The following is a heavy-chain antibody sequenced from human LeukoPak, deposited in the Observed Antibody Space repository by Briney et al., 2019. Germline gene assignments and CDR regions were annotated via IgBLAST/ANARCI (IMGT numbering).Heavy chain of an antibody. Sequence: ASVKVSCKASGYTFTNYGISWVRQAPGQGLEWMGWISAYNGNTNYAQKLQGRVTVTTDTSTSTAYMELRSLRSDDAAVYYCASSGSGSYYQYWGRGTLVTVSS. CDR3: ASSGSGSYYQY. CDR2: ISAYNGNT. D-gene: IGHD3-10*01. V-gene: IGHV1-18*01. J-gene: IGHJ4*02. CDR1: GYTFTNYG.